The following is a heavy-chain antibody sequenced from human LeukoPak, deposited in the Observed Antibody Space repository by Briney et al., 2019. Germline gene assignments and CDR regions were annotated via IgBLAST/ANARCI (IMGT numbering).Heavy chain of an antibody. CDR2: ISSNGSST. CDR1: GFTFSSFA. V-gene: IGHV3-64*01. Sequence: GGSLRLSCAASGFTFSSFAMHWVRQAPGKGLEYVSAISSNGSSTFYANSVKGRFTISRDNAENTLYLQMGSLRAEDMAVYYCARAEAGNYFDYWGQGTLVTVSS. J-gene: IGHJ4*02. D-gene: IGHD6-19*01. CDR3: ARAEAGNYFDY.